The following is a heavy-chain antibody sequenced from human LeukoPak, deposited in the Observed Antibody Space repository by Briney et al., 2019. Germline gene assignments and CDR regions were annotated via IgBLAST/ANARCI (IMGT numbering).Heavy chain of an antibody. V-gene: IGHV3-64D*09. J-gene: IGHJ4*02. CDR2: ISNNGGST. D-gene: IGHD5-24*01. CDR1: GFTFSNYA. CDR3: VKDRWGMATILGY. Sequence: PGGSLRLSCSASGFTFSNYAMHWVRQAPGKGPEYVSSISNNGGSTYYADSVKGRFTISRDNSKNTLYLQMSSLRAEDTAVYYCVKDRWGMATILGYWGQGTLVTVSS.